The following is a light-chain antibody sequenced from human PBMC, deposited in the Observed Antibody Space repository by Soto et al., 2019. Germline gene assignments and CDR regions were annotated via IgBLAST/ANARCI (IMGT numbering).Light chain of an antibody. CDR2: DVS. CDR1: SSDVGGYNY. CDR3: SSYISSSTLLYV. Sequence: QSALTQPASVSGSPGQSITISCSVTSSDVGGYNYVSWYQQHPGKAPKLMIYDVSNRPSGVSNRFSGSKSGNTASLTISGLQAEYEADYYSSSYISSSTLLYVFGTGTKLTVL. J-gene: IGLJ1*01. V-gene: IGLV2-14*01.